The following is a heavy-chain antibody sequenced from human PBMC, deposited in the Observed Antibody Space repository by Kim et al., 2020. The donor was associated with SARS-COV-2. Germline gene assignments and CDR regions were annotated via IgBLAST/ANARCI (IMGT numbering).Heavy chain of an antibody. CDR3: AKVGPWYCDS. CDR1: GFSFSTYA. V-gene: IGHV3-23*01. CDR2: ISATGTAT. D-gene: IGHD3-16*01. Sequence: GGSLRLSCAASGFSFSTYAMSWVRQAPGRGLEWVSTISATGTATYYSDSVKDRFTISRDNSKSTLFLHMSTLRAEDTALYYCAKVGPWYCDSWGQGTLVTVSS. J-gene: IGHJ1*01.